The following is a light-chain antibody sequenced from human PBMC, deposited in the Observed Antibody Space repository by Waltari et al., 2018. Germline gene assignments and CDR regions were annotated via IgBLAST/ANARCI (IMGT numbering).Light chain of an antibody. CDR3: MQSIEFPFT. V-gene: IGKV2-40*01. CDR1: QSLLDSDGYTC. Sequence: DIVMTQTPLSLPVTPGEPASISCRSSQSLLDSDGYTCLDWYLQKPGQSPQLLIYEVSNRVSGVPDRFSGSGSGTDFTLKISRVEAEDVGVYYCMQSIEFPFTFGPGTKLDIK. CDR2: EVS. J-gene: IGKJ3*01.